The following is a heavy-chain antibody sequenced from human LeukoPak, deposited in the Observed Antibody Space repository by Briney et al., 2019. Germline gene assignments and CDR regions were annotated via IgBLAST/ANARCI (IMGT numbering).Heavy chain of an antibody. V-gene: IGHV4-34*01. D-gene: IGHD3-22*01. CDR2: ISHSGSA. Sequence: SETMSLTCAVYGGSFSGYYWSWIRQPPGKGLEWIGEISHSGSANHNRSLKSRVTISVDTSKSQFSLKLNSVTAADTALYYCTRRVGTNPYYYDSSGYFDYWGQGTLVIVSS. CDR3: TRRVGTNPYYYDSSGYFDY. CDR1: GGSFSGYY. J-gene: IGHJ4*02.